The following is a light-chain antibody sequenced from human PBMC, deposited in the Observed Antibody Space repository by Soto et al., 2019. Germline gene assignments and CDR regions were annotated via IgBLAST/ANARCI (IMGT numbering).Light chain of an antibody. CDR2: EDT. V-gene: IGLV2-23*01. CDR3: CSDAGSSTMT. J-gene: IGLJ7*01. Sequence: QSALSQPASVSGSRGQSITISCTGTSSDVGNYNLVSWYQQYPGKAPKLMIFEDTKRPSGVAHRFSGSKSGNTASLTIAGLQAEDAAYYYGCSDAGSSTMTFGGGTQLTVL. CDR1: SSDVGNYNL.